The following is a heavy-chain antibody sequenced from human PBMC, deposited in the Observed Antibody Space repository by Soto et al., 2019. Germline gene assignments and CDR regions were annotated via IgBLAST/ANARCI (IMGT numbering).Heavy chain of an antibody. CDR2: IKSKTDGGTT. CDR3: TTLYGDYVIDY. J-gene: IGHJ4*02. CDR1: GFTFSNAW. V-gene: IGHV3-15*01. D-gene: IGHD4-17*01. Sequence: GGSLRLSCAASGFTFSNAWMSWVRQAPGKGLEWVGRIKSKTDGGTTDYAAPVKGRFTISRDDSKNTLYLQMDSLKTEDTAVYYCTTLYGDYVIDYWGQGTLVTVSS.